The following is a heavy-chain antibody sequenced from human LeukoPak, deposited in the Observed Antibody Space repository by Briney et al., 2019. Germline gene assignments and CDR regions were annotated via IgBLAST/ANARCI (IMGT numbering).Heavy chain of an antibody. Sequence: GGSLRLSCAASGFTFSSYAMSWARQAPGKGLEWVSAISGSGGSTYYADSVKGRFTISRDNSKNTLYLQMNSLRAEDTAVYYCAKDFGGSGEGDYWGQGTLVTVSS. CDR2: ISGSGGST. CDR3: AKDFGGSGEGDY. J-gene: IGHJ4*02. CDR1: GFTFSSYA. D-gene: IGHD6-19*01. V-gene: IGHV3-23*01.